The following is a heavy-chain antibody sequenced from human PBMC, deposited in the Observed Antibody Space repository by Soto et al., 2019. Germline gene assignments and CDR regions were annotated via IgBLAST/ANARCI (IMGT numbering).Heavy chain of an antibody. CDR1: GFTFSSYG. CDR2: TSYDGRNK. D-gene: IGHD3-16*02. V-gene: IGHV3-30*18. Sequence: QVPLVESGGGVVQPGRSLRLSCAASGFTFSSYGMHWVRQAPGKGLEWVTVTSYDGRNKNYADSVKGRFTISRDNSKNTLYLQMNSLRAEDTAVYYCAKDADYDYVWGSYRKYGMDVWGQGTTVTVSS. J-gene: IGHJ6*02. CDR3: AKDADYDYVWGSYRKYGMDV.